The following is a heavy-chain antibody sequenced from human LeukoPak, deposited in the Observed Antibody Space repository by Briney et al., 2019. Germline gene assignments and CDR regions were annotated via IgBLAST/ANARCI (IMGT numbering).Heavy chain of an antibody. CDR3: AKDAGGFGEYHYYFDY. J-gene: IGHJ4*02. Sequence: GGSLRLSCAAPGFTFDDYAMHWVRQAPGKGLEWVSLISGDGGSTYYADSVKGRFTISRDNSKNSLYLQMNSLRTEDTALYYCAKDAGGFGEYHYYFDYWGQGTLVTVSS. V-gene: IGHV3-43*02. CDR2: ISGDGGST. CDR1: GFTFDDYA. D-gene: IGHD3-10*01.